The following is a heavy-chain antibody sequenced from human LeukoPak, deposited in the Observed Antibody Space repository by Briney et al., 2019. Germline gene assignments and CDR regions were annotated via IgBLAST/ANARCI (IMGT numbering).Heavy chain of an antibody. J-gene: IGHJ1*01. CDR1: GYTFTGYY. V-gene: IGHV1-2*02. CDR2: ANPIDGGT. D-gene: IGHD6-13*01. Sequence: ASVKVSCKASGYTFTGYYIHWVRQTPGQGLEWMGWANPIDGGTNYAQKFQGRVTMTWDTSITTAYMELSSLTSDDTAVYYCARDLDSSWTGYFQPWGQGTLVTVSS. CDR3: ARDLDSSWTGYFQP.